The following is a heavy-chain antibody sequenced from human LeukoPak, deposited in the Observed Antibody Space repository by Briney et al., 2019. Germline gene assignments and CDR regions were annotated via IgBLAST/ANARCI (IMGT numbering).Heavy chain of an antibody. J-gene: IGHJ3*02. V-gene: IGHV3-7*03. CDR2: IKQDGSEK. D-gene: IGHD6-19*01. CDR1: GFTFSSYW. Sequence: GGSLRLSCAASGFTFSSYWMSWVRQAPGKGLEWVANIKQDGSEKYYVDSVKGRFTISRDNAKNSLYLQMNSLRAEDTAVYYCARHVSSGWWLPAFDIWGQGTMVTVSS. CDR3: ARHVSSGWWLPAFDI.